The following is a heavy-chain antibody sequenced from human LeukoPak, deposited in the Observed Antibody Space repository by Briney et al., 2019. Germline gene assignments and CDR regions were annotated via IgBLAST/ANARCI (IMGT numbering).Heavy chain of an antibody. D-gene: IGHD2-15*01. CDR2: ISGSGGST. J-gene: IGHJ4*02. CDR3: AKAGAVVVVAAKYFDC. V-gene: IGHV3-23*01. Sequence: GGSLRLSCAASGFTFSCYPMSWVRQAPGKGLEWVSAISGSGGSTYYADSVKGRFTISRDNSKNTLYLQMNSLRAADTAVYYCAKAGAVVVVAAKYFDCWGQGTLVTVSS. CDR1: GFTFSCYP.